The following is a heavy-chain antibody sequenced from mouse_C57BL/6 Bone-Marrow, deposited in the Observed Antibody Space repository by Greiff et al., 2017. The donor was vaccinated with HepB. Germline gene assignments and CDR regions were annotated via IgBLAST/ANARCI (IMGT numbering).Heavy chain of an antibody. Sequence: QVQLQQSGAELVRPGASVTLSCKASGYTFTDYEMHWVKQTPVHGLEWIGAIDPETGGTAYNQKFKGKAILTADKSSSTAYMELSSLTSEDSAVYDCTRRHYSNYDYYAMDYWGQGTSVTVSS. CDR2: IDPETGGT. CDR3: TRRHYSNYDYYAMDY. D-gene: IGHD2-5*01. J-gene: IGHJ4*01. V-gene: IGHV1-15*01. CDR1: GYTFTDYE.